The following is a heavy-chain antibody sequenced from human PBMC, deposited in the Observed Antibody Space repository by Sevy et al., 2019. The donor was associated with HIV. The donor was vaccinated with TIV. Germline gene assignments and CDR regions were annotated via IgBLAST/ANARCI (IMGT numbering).Heavy chain of an antibody. D-gene: IGHD6-13*01. J-gene: IGHJ4*02. V-gene: IGHV3-23*01. Sequence: GGSLRLSCAPSGFTFSSYAMSWVRQAPGKGLEWVSAISGSGGSTYYADSVKGRFTISRDSSKNTLYLQMNSLRAEDTAVYYCANLIAAAVGYWGQGTLVTVSS. CDR3: ANLIAAAVGY. CDR1: GFTFSSYA. CDR2: ISGSGGST.